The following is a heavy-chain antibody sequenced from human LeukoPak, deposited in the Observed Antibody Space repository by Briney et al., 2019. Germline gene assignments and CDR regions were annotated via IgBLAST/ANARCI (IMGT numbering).Heavy chain of an antibody. V-gene: IGHV3-23*01. Sequence: GGSLRLSCAASGFTFSSYAMSWVRQAPGKGLEWVSAITDSGGTTYYADSVKGRFTISRDSSKNTLYLQMNSLRAEDTAVYYCARTGDCTNGICYTADFDYWGRGTLVTVSS. CDR2: ITDSGGTT. CDR3: ARTGDCTNGICYTADFDY. D-gene: IGHD2-8*01. CDR1: GFTFSSYA. J-gene: IGHJ4*02.